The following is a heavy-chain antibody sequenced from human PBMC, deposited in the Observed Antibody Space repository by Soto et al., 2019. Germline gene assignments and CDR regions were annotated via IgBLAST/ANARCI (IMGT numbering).Heavy chain of an antibody. V-gene: IGHV3-23*01. J-gene: IGHJ4*02. Sequence: GGSLRLSCAASGFTFSSYAMSXVRQAXXXVLVLVSAISGSGGSTYYAGSVKGRFTISRDNSKNMLYLQMNSLSAEDTSVYFCAKDQEAWLFHTQNYFDYWGQGTLVTVSS. CDR3: AKDQEAWLFHTQNYFDY. CDR2: ISGSGGST. CDR1: GFTFSSYA. D-gene: IGHD3-9*01.